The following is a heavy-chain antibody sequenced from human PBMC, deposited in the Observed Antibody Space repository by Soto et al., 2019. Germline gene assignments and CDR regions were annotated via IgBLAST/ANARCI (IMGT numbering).Heavy chain of an antibody. V-gene: IGHV1-69*01. Sequence: QVQLVQSGTEVKKPGSSAKVSCKASGGTFSNYVISWVRQAPGQGLEWMGGIIPLFETTDYAKKFQGRIAITADVCTTTVYIDLSSLRFEATAVYFCEIDVGSEELSVVWGQGTKVIVSS. D-gene: IGHD3-10*01. J-gene: IGHJ6*02. CDR3: EIDVGSEELSVV. CDR1: GGTFSNYV. CDR2: IIPLFETT.